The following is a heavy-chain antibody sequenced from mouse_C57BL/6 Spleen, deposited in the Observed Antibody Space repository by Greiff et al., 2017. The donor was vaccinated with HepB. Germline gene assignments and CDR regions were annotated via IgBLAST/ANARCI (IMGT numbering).Heavy chain of an antibody. CDR2: IRLKSDNYAT. V-gene: IGHV6-3*01. CDR1: GFTFSNYW. CDR3: TGGDGYYVAWFAY. D-gene: IGHD2-3*01. J-gene: IGHJ3*01. Sequence: EVQVVESGGGLVQPGGSMKLSCVASGFTFSNYWMNWVRQSPEKGLEWVAQIRLKSDNYATHYAESVKGRFTISRDDSKSSVYLQMNNLRAEDTGIYYCTGGDGYYVAWFAYWGQGTLVTVSA.